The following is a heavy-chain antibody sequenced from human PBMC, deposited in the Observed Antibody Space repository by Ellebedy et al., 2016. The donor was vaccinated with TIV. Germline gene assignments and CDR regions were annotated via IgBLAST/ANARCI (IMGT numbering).Heavy chain of an antibody. J-gene: IGHJ6*02. CDR1: GGSISSYY. V-gene: IGHV4-59*08. Sequence: MPSETLSLTCTVSGGSISSYYWSWIRQPPGKGLEWIGYIYYSGSTNYNPSLKSRVTISVDTSKNQFSLKLSSVTAADTAVYYCARMLYNPTFLFYYGMDVWGQGTTVTVSS. D-gene: IGHD2-8*01. CDR2: IYYSGST. CDR3: ARMLYNPTFLFYYGMDV.